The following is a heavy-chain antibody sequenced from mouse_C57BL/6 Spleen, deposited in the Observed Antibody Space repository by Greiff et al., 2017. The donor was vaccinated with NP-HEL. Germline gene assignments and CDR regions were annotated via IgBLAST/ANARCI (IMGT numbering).Heavy chain of an antibody. CDR2: IDPSDSYT. Sequence: QVQLQQPGAELVMPGASVKLSCKASGYTFTSYWMHWVKQRPGQGLEWIGEIDPSDSYTNYNQKFKGKSTLTVDKSSSTAYMQLSSLTSEDSAVYYCAKSYSNDMDYWGKGTSVTVSS. CDR3: AKSYSNDMDY. V-gene: IGHV1-69*01. CDR1: GYTFTSYW. D-gene: IGHD2-5*01. J-gene: IGHJ4*01.